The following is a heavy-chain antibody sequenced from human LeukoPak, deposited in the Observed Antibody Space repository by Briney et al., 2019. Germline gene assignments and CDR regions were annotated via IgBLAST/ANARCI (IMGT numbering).Heavy chain of an antibody. V-gene: IGHV4-30-4*01. CDR3: ARDLLNEGNHLDY. Sequence: SQTLSLTCTVSGGSISSGDYYWSWIRQPPGKGLERIGYIYYSGSTYYNPSLKSRVTISVDTSKNQFSLKLSSVTAADTAVYYCARDLLNEGNHLDYWGQETLVTVSS. CDR1: GGSISSGDYY. D-gene: IGHD4-23*01. J-gene: IGHJ4*02. CDR2: IYYSGST.